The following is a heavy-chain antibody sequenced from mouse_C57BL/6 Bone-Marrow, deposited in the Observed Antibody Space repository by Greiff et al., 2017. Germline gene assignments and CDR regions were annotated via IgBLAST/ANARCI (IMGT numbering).Heavy chain of an antibody. CDR1: GYTFTDYY. V-gene: IGHV1-26*01. J-gene: IGHJ1*03. D-gene: IGHD1-1*01. CDR2: INPNNGGT. CDR3: ARWDLYYGSRYWYFDV. Sequence: VQLQQSGPELVKPGASVKISCKASGYTFTDYYMNWVKQSHGKSLEWIGDINPNNGGTSYNQKFKGKATLTVDKSSSTAYMELRSLTSEDSAVYYCARWDLYYGSRYWYFDVWGTGTTVTVSS.